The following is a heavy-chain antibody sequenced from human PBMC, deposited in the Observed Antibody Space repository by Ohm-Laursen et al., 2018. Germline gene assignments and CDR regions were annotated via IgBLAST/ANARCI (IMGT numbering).Heavy chain of an antibody. Sequence: SLRLSCTASGFTFSNYWMHWVRQAPGKGLEWISYISNSDNTIYYADSVKGRFTISRDNAKNSLYLQINSLGVEDTAVYYCAREAVTTDYWGQGTLVTVSS. CDR3: AREAVTTDY. D-gene: IGHD4-17*01. J-gene: IGHJ4*02. CDR2: ISNSDNTI. CDR1: GFTFSNYW. V-gene: IGHV3-11*01.